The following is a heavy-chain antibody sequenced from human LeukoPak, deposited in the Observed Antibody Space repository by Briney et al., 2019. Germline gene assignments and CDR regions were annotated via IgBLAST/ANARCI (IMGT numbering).Heavy chain of an antibody. J-gene: IGHJ4*02. D-gene: IGHD3-10*01. CDR3: AKGPYGSGSYPKYYFDY. Sequence: GGSLRLSCAASGFTFSSYAMSWVRQAPGKGLEWVSAISGSGGSTYYADSVKDRFTISRDNSKNTLYLQMNSLRAEDTAVYYCAKGPYGSGSYPKYYFDYWGQGTLVTVSS. V-gene: IGHV3-23*01. CDR2: ISGSGGST. CDR1: GFTFSSYA.